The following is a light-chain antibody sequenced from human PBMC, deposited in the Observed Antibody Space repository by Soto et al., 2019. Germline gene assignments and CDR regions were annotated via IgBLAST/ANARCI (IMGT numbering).Light chain of an antibody. J-gene: IGKJ1*01. CDR1: QSINSKC. CDR2: NTA. CDR3: QQYGKT. V-gene: IGKV3-20*01. Sequence: EIVFTHPPGTLSLSPAEGATVFCRVSQSINSKCLVWYPRKFAQAPRLLIYNTASGATGIPDRFSGSGYGTDFTLTISRLEPEDFAVYYCQQYGKTFGQGTKVDI.